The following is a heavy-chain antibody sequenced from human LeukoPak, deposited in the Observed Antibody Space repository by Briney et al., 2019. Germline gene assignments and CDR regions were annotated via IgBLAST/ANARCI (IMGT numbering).Heavy chain of an antibody. D-gene: IGHD3-22*01. Sequence: ASVKVSCKASGYTFTSYGISWVRQAPGQGLEWMGWSSAYNGNTNYAQKLQGRVTMTTDTSTSTAYMELRSLRSDDTAVYYCARDSEYYYDSSGNFDYWGQGTLVTVSS. CDR3: ARDSEYYYDSSGNFDY. V-gene: IGHV1-18*01. CDR1: GYTFTSYG. J-gene: IGHJ4*02. CDR2: SSAYNGNT.